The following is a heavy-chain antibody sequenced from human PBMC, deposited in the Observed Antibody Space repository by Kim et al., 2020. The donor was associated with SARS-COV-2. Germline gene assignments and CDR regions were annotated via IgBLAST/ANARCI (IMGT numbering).Heavy chain of an antibody. CDR1: GYTFTSNG. CDR3: ARALYCGSSSCPKGMDV. V-gene: IGHV1-18*04. CDR2: ISTYKGNT. Sequence: ASVKVSCKASGYTFTSNGISWVRQAPGQGLERMGWISTYKGNTDYAQKFQGRVSMTTDTSTSTAYMELRSLRSDDTAVYYCARALYCGSSSCPKGMDVWGQGTAVTVSS. D-gene: IGHD2-2*01. J-gene: IGHJ6*01.